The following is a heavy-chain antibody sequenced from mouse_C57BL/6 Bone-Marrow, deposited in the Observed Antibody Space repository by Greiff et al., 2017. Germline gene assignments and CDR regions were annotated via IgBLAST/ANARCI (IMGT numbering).Heavy chain of an antibody. J-gene: IGHJ3*01. CDR1: GYTFTSYW. D-gene: IGHD2-4*01. Sequence: VQLQQPGAELVKPGASVKMSCKASGYTFTSYWITWVKQRPGQGLEWIGDIYPGSGSTNYNEKFKSKATLTVDTSSSTAYMQLSSLTSEDSAVYYCARAGDYDGEFAYWGQGTLVTVSA. CDR3: ARAGDYDGEFAY. CDR2: IYPGSGST. V-gene: IGHV1-55*01.